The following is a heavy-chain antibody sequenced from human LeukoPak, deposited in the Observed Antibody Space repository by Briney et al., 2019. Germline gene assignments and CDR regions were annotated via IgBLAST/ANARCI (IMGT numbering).Heavy chain of an antibody. V-gene: IGHV4-59*01. J-gene: IGHJ5*02. CDR1: GGSISSYY. CDR3: AREVGTTGWFDP. CDR2: IYCSGST. D-gene: IGHD1-1*01. Sequence: SETLSLTCTVSGGSISSYYWSWIRQPPGKGLEWIGYIYCSGSTNYNPSLKSRVTISVDTSKNQFSPKLSSVTAADTAVYYCAREVGTTGWFDPWGQGTLVTVSS.